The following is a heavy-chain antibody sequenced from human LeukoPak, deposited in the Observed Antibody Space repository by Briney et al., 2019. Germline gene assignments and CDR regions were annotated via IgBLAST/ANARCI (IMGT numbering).Heavy chain of an antibody. V-gene: IGHV1-8*01. Sequence: ASVKVSCKASGYTFTSYDINWVRQATGQGREWMGWMNPNSGNTGYAQKFQGRVTMTRNTSISTAYMELSSLRSEDTAVYYCARGHGVWYYFDSSGSVFDYWGQGALVTVSS. D-gene: IGHD3-22*01. CDR3: ARGHGVWYYFDSSGSVFDY. J-gene: IGHJ4*02. CDR2: MNPNSGNT. CDR1: GYTFTSYD.